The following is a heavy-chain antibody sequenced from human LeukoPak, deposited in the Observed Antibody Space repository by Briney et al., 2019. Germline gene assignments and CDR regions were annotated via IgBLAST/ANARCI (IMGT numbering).Heavy chain of an antibody. V-gene: IGHV4-59*01. Sequence: PSETLSLTCTVSGGSISSYYWSWIRQPPGKGLEWIGYIYYSGSTNYNPSLKSRVTISVDTPKNQFSLKLSSVTAADTAVYYCAKGGVYGDYVGDWFDPWGQGTLVTVSS. J-gene: IGHJ5*02. CDR3: AKGGVYGDYVGDWFDP. D-gene: IGHD4-17*01. CDR2: IYYSGST. CDR1: GGSISSYY.